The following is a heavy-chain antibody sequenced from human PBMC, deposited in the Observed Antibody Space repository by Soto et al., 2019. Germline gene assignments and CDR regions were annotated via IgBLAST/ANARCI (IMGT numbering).Heavy chain of an antibody. CDR2: IWFDGTNY. D-gene: IGHD1-26*01. V-gene: IGHV3-33*01. CDR3: ARDFTMGATYSGPSFYSMDV. Sequence: QVQLVESGGGVVQPGGSLRLSCAASGFTFSSYGMHWVRQAPGEGLEWVALIWFDGTNYRQADSVRGRFSISRDPSKNTLYRKMDSLRAGDTGVYYCARDFTMGATYSGPSFYSMDVWVQGTTVTVSS. CDR1: GFTFSSYG. J-gene: IGHJ6*02.